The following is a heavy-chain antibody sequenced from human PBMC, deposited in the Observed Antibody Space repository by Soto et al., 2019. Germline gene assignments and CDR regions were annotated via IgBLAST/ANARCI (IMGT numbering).Heavy chain of an antibody. CDR2: INHSGST. Sequence: QVQLQQWGAGRLKPSETLSLTCAVYGGSFSGYYWSWIRQPPGKGLEWIGEINHSGSTNYNPSLKSRVTISVDTSKNQFSLKLSSVTAADTAVYYCARGWYDAFDIWGQGTMVTVSS. J-gene: IGHJ3*02. CDR3: ARGWYDAFDI. V-gene: IGHV4-34*01. D-gene: IGHD2-15*01. CDR1: GGSFSGYY.